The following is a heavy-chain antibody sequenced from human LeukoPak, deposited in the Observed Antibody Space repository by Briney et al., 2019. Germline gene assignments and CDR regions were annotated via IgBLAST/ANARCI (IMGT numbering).Heavy chain of an antibody. CDR3: AKDLQQQAYYYYMDV. V-gene: IGHV3-23*01. D-gene: IGHD6-13*01. J-gene: IGHJ6*03. Sequence: GGSLRLSCAASGFTFSSDAMSWVRQAPGKGLEGVSAISGSGGSTYYADSVKGRFTISRDNSKNTLYLQMNRLRAEDTAVYYCAKDLQQQAYYYYMDVWGKGTTVTVSS. CDR2: ISGSGGST. CDR1: GFTFSSDA.